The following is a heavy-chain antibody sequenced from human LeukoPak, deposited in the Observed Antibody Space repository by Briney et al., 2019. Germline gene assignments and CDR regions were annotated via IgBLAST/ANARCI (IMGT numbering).Heavy chain of an antibody. J-gene: IGHJ5*02. CDR1: GGSISSSSYY. CDR3: AKFEPGRWFDP. D-gene: IGHD3-10*01. CDR2: IYYSGST. Sequence: SETLSLTCTVSGGSISSSSYYWGWIRQPPGKGLEWIGSIYYSGSTYYNPSLKSRVTISVDTSKNQFSLKLTSVTAADTAVYYCAKFEPGRWFDPWGQGTLVTVSS. V-gene: IGHV4-39*07.